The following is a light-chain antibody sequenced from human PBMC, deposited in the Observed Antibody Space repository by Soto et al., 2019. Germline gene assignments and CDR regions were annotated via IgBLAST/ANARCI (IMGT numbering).Light chain of an antibody. CDR1: QGVTTN. Sequence: ELVMTQSPGTLSVSPWERATLSCRAGQGVTTNFAWYQQKSGQSPRLLIYDVSTRATGVPARFSGTGSETDFTLTISGLQSEDSAVYFCQQYNNWPFSFGQGTRLDIK. CDR3: QQYNNWPFS. CDR2: DVS. V-gene: IGKV3-15*01. J-gene: IGKJ5*01.